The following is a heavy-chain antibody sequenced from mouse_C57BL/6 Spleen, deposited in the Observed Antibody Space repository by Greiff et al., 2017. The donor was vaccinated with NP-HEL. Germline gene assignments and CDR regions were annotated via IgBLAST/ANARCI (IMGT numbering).Heavy chain of an antibody. J-gene: IGHJ2*01. V-gene: IGHV1-42*01. D-gene: IGHD4-1*01. CDR1: GYSFTGYY. Sequence: VRLQQSGPELVKPGASVKISCKASGYSFTGYYMNWVKQSPEKSLEWIGEINPSTGGTTYNQKFKAKATLTVDKSSSTAYMQLKSLTSEDSAVYYCARGWDGSHFDYWGQGTTLTVSS. CDR2: INPSTGGT. CDR3: ARGWDGSHFDY.